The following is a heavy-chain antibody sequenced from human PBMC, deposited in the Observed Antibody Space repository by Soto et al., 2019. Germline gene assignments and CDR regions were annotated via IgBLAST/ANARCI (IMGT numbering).Heavy chain of an antibody. J-gene: IGHJ4*02. CDR1: GGSISSGGYS. V-gene: IGHV4-30-2*01. Sequence: QLQLQESGSGLVKPSQTLSLTCAVSGGSISSGGYSWSWIRQPPGKGLEWIGYIYQSGSTYYNPSLKGRSTKAVDGSKIQFSSKSRSVAAADKAVYYCAAEGGLPWYSLGQRSLVTVS. D-gene: IGHD5-12*01. CDR2: IYQSGST. CDR3: AAEGGLPWYS.